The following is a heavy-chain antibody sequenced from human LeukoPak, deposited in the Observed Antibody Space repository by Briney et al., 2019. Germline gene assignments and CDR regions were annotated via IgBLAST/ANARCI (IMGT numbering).Heavy chain of an antibody. CDR3: ARGMTPAQYSSTWDNWFAP. D-gene: IGHD6-13*01. Sequence: SETLSLTCAVYGGSFSGYYWSWIRQPPGKGLEWVAEINHSGSTNYNPSLKSRVTISVDTSKNQYSLILSSVTAADTAGYYCARGMTPAQYSSTWDNWFAPWGQGNLVTVSS. CDR2: INHSGST. V-gene: IGHV4-34*01. J-gene: IGHJ5*02. CDR1: GGSFSGYY.